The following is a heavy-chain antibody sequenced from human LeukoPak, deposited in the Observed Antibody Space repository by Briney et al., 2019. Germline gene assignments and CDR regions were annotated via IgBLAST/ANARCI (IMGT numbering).Heavy chain of an antibody. V-gene: IGHV1-3*01. D-gene: IGHD6-13*01. CDR3: ARISSSWYSEYFQH. CDR2: INAGNGNT. J-gene: IGHJ1*01. Sequence: ASVKVSCKASGYTFTSYAMHWVRQAPGQRLEWMGWINAGNGNTKYSQKFQGRVTITRDTSASTAYMELSSLRSEDTAVYYCARISSSWYSEYFQHWGQGTLVTVSS. CDR1: GYTFTSYA.